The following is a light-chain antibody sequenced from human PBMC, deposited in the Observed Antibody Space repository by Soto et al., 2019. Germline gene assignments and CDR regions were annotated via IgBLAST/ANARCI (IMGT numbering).Light chain of an antibody. CDR2: DVS. CDR1: SSDVGSYKD. J-gene: IGLJ1*01. CDR3: CAYADTFYV. V-gene: IGLV2-11*01. Sequence: QSALTQPRSVSGSPGQSVTISCTGTSSDVGSYKDVSWYQHHPGKVPKLMLYDVSERPSGVPDRFSGSKSGNTASLTISGLQAEDEAIYYCCAYADTFYVFGTGTKLTVL.